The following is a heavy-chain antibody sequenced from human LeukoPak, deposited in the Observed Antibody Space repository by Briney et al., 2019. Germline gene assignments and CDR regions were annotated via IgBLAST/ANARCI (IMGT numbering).Heavy chain of an antibody. CDR2: ISAYNGNT. D-gene: IGHD6-19*01. CDR1: GYTFTSYG. J-gene: IGHJ6*02. Sequence: GASVKVSCKASGYTFTSYGISWVRQAPGQGLEWMGWISAYNGNTNYAQKLQGRVTMTTGTSTSTAYMELRSLRSDDTAVYYCARDDSRSGRSGWYRHYYYYYGMDVWGQGTTVTVSS. V-gene: IGHV1-18*01. CDR3: ARDDSRSGRSGWYRHYYYYYGMDV.